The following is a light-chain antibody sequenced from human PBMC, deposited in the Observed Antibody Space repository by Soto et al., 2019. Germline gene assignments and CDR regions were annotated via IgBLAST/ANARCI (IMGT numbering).Light chain of an antibody. J-gene: IGLJ3*02. V-gene: IGLV2-14*01. CDR2: EVS. CDR1: YSDVGGYNR. Sequence: QSVLTQPASVSGSPGQSITISCTGTYSDVGGYNRVSWYQHHPGKAPKMLIFEVSTRPSGISDRFSGSKSGDTASLTISGLQAEDEADYYCVSYIESTVTHWVFGGGTKVTV. CDR3: VSYIESTVTHWV.